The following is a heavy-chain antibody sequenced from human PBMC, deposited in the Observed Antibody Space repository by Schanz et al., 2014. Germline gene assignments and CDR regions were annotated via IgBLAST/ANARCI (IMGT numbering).Heavy chain of an antibody. Sequence: VQLLESGGGLVQPGGSLRLSCAASGFTFSSYAMSWVRQAPGGGLEWVAGISNGGSDEYYVDSVKGRFTISRDSSKNTLYLQMNSLRPEDTAVYYCARPALWFGDNCFDPWGQGTLVTVSS. V-gene: IGHV3-30*03. D-gene: IGHD3-10*01. CDR1: GFTFSSYA. CDR2: ISNGGSDE. J-gene: IGHJ5*02. CDR3: ARPALWFGDNCFDP.